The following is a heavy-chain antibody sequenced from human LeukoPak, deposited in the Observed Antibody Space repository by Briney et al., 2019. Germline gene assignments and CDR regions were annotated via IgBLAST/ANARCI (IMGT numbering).Heavy chain of an antibody. CDR1: GFTFSGSA. V-gene: IGHV3-73*01. Sequence: GGSLRLSCAASGFTFSGSALHWVRQASGKGLEGVGRIRSTANGYATAYAAWVRGRFTISRDDSKNTAYLKMDSLKTEDTAVYYCTGNYYGSGSYADFDYWGQGTLVTVSS. CDR2: IRSTANGYAT. D-gene: IGHD3-10*01. CDR3: TGNYYGSGSYADFDY. J-gene: IGHJ4*02.